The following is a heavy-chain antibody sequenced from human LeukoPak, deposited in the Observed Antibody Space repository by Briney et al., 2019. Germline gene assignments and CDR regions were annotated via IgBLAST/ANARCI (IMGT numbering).Heavy chain of an antibody. Sequence: SETLSLTCTVSGYSLNSGYYWGWIRQPPGKGLEWIGSIYHSGSTYYNPSLKSRATISVDTSKNQFSLKLSSVTAADTAVYYCARVKYSYGVIDYWGQGTLVTVSS. J-gene: IGHJ4*02. CDR2: IYHSGST. D-gene: IGHD5-18*01. CDR3: ARVKYSYGVIDY. CDR1: GYSLNSGYY. V-gene: IGHV4-38-2*02.